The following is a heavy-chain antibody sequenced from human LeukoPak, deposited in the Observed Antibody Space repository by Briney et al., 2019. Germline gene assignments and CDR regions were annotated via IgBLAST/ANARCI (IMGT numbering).Heavy chain of an antibody. CDR2: ISYDGSNK. CDR1: GGSISSSN. CDR3: AKDSPVLTY. J-gene: IGHJ4*02. Sequence: LSLTCAVSGGSISSSNWWSWVRQPPGKGLEWVAVISYDGSNKYYADSVKGRFTISRDNSKNTLYLQMSSLRAEDTAVYYCAKDSPVLTYWGQGTLVTVSS. V-gene: IGHV3-30*18.